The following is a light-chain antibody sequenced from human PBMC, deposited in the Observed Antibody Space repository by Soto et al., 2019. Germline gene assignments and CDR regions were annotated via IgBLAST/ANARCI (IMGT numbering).Light chain of an antibody. CDR2: EVS. CDR3: SSYTSSSTL. Sequence: QSVLTQPASVSGSPGQSITISCTGTTNDVGGYNYVSWYQQHPGKAPKLLIFEVSSRPSGVSNRFSGSKSGNTASLTISALQAEDEADYFCSSYTSSSTLFGTGTKVTVL. CDR1: TNDVGGYNY. J-gene: IGLJ1*01. V-gene: IGLV2-14*01.